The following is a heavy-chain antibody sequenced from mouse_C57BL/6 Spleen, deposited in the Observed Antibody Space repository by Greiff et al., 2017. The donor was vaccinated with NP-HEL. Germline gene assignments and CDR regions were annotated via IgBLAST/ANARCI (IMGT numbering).Heavy chain of an antibody. CDR2: INPNYGTT. J-gene: IGHJ3*01. CDR3: ARRAYYSNYWFAY. V-gene: IGHV1-39*01. CDR1: GYSFTDYN. D-gene: IGHD2-5*01. Sequence: VQLKESGPELVKPGASVKISCKASGYSFTDYNMNWVKQSNGKSLEWIGVINPNYGTTSYNQKFKGKATLTVDQSSSTAYMQLNSLTSEDSAVYYCARRAYYSNYWFAYWGQGTLVTVSA.